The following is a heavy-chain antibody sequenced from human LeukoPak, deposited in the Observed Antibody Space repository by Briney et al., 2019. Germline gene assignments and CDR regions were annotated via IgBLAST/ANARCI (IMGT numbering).Heavy chain of an antibody. CDR2: IHDSSNYI. V-gene: IGHV3-21*01. CDR1: GFTFDFYT. Sequence: GGSLRLSCVASGFTFDFYTMDWLRQAPGKGPEWVASIHDSSNYIHYADSVRGRFTISRDNTRNSLFLQMEGLRVDDTAVYFCAKGGDPSMGHAFDIWGQGTVVTVSS. D-gene: IGHD5-18*01. J-gene: IGHJ3*02. CDR3: AKGGDPSMGHAFDI.